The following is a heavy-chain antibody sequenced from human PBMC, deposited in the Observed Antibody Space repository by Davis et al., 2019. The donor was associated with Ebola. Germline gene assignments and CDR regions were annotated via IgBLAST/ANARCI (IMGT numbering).Heavy chain of an antibody. CDR1: GGSISSSY. D-gene: IGHD3-22*01. Sequence: SETLSLTCTVSGGSISSSYWSWIRQPPGKGLEWIGYIYYSGSTNYNPSLKSRVTISVDTSKNQFSLKLSSVTAADTAVYYCARETYYYDSSGYHKGAFDIWGQGTMVTVSS. V-gene: IGHV4-59*01. CDR2: IYYSGST. CDR3: ARETYYYDSSGYHKGAFDI. J-gene: IGHJ3*02.